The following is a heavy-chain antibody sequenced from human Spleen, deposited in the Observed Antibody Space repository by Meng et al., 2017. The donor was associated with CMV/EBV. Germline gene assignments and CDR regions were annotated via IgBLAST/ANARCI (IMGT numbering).Heavy chain of an antibody. D-gene: IGHD1-1*01. Sequence: GGSLRLTCAASGFSISDYYMGWIRQAPGKGLEWVSFISGSVSNIKYADSVKGRFTMSRDNAKKSLYLQMNSLGAEDTTVYYCARHQLGRRQPTIFNHYYGMDVWGQGTTVTVSS. V-gene: IGHV3-11*01. CDR2: ISGSVSNI. J-gene: IGHJ6*02. CDR1: GFSISDYY. CDR3: ARHQLGRRQPTIFNHYYGMDV.